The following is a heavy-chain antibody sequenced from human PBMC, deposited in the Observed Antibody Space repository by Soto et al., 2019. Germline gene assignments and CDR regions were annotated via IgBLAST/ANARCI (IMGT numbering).Heavy chain of an antibody. CDR1: GFSFSTYW. V-gene: IGHV3-7*01. D-gene: IGHD2-15*01. J-gene: IGHJ4*02. Sequence: EVQLVESGGGLVQPGGSLRLSCAASGFSFSTYWMGWVRQAPGKGLEWVANIKYDGSDKFYVDSVMGRFTISRDNAENSLYLQMNSLRAEDTAVYHCAKGSPKEAATTWFDYWGQGNLVTVSS. CDR2: IKYDGSDK. CDR3: AKGSPKEAATTWFDY.